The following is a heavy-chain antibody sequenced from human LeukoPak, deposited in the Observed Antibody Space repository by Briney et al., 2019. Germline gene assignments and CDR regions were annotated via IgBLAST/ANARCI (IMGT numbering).Heavy chain of an antibody. V-gene: IGHV3-23*01. D-gene: IGHD3-22*01. Sequence: GGSLRLSCATSGFTFSSYTMNWVRQAPGKGLEWVSGINADDGSTYYADSVKGRFTISRDNAKNSLYLQMNSLRDEDTAVYYCARELSGYYNYWGQGTLVTVSS. J-gene: IGHJ4*02. CDR3: ARELSGYYNY. CDR1: GFTFSSYT. CDR2: INADDGST.